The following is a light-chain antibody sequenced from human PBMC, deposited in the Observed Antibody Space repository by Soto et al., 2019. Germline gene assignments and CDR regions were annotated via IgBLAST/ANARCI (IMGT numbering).Light chain of an antibody. Sequence: EIVLTQSPCTLSLSPGERATLSCRASQSVSSSYLAWYQQKPGQAPRLLIYGASSRATGIPDRFSGSGSGTDFTLTISRLEPEDFAVYYCQQYGSSPWTSAQGTKVDIK. CDR2: GAS. CDR1: QSVSSSY. V-gene: IGKV3-20*01. J-gene: IGKJ1*01. CDR3: QQYGSSPWT.